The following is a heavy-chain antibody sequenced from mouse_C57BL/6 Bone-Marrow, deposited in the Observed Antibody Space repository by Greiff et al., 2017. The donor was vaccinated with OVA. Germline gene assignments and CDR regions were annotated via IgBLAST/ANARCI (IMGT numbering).Heavy chain of an antibody. Sequence: QVQLKQPGAELVKPGASVKLSCKASGYTFTSYWMHWVKQRPGQGLEWIGMIHPNSGSTNYNEKFKSKATLTVDKSSSTAYMQLSSLTSEDSAVYYCASRGLLRGWYFDVWGTGTTVTVSS. D-gene: IGHD2-3*01. CDR1: GYTFTSYW. CDR3: ASRGLLRGWYFDV. V-gene: IGHV1-64*01. J-gene: IGHJ1*03. CDR2: IHPNSGST.